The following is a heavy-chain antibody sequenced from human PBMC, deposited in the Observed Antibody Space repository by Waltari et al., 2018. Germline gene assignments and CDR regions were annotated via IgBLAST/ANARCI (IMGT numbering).Heavy chain of an antibody. CDR3: ARHPSGSLPLFGY. Sequence: QVQLQQWGAGLLKPSETLSLTCAVYGGSFSGYYWSWIRQPPGKGLEWIGEINHSGRTNYNPSLKSRVTISVDTSKNQFSLKLSSVTAADTAVYYCARHPSGSLPLFGYWGQGTLVTVSS. J-gene: IGHJ4*02. CDR2: INHSGRT. CDR1: GGSFSGYY. V-gene: IGHV4-34*01. D-gene: IGHD1-26*01.